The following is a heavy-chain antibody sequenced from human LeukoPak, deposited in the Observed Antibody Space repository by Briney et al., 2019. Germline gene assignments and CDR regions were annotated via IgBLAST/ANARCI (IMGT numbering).Heavy chain of an antibody. CDR1: GGSFSGYY. CDR2: INHSGST. V-gene: IGHV4-34*01. D-gene: IGHD6-19*01. Sequence: SETLSLTCAVYGGSFSGYYWSWIRQPPGKGREWIGEINHSGSTNYNPSLKSRVTISVDTSKNQFSLKLSSVTAADTAVYYCARANSSGFDYWGQGTLVTVSS. CDR3: ARANSSGFDY. J-gene: IGHJ4*02.